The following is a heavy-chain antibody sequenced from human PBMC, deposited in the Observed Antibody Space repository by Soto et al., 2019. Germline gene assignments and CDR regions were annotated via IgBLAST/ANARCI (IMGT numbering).Heavy chain of an antibody. J-gene: IGHJ5*02. D-gene: IGHD2-15*01. V-gene: IGHV4-59*01. CDR1: GGSISSYY. Sequence: QVQLQESDPGLVKPSETLSLTCSVSGGSISSYYWSRIRQPPGKGLEWIGYIYYTGSTNSNLSLKSRATISLDTSKNQFSLRLTSVTAADTAVYYCARASGCSDGSCAFDPWGQGTLVTVSS. CDR3: ARASGCSDGSCAFDP. CDR2: IYYTGST.